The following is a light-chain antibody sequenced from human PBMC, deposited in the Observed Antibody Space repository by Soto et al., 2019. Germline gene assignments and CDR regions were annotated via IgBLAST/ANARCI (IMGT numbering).Light chain of an antibody. CDR1: SSDVGSYNL. J-gene: IGLJ1*01. Sequence: QSVLTQPASVSGSPGQSITISCTGTSSDVGSYNLVSWYQQHPGKAPKLMIHEGSKRPSGVSNRFSGSKSGNTASLTISGLQAEDEADYYCCSYAGSSNVFGTGTKVTVL. CDR3: CSYAGSSNV. CDR2: EGS. V-gene: IGLV2-23*01.